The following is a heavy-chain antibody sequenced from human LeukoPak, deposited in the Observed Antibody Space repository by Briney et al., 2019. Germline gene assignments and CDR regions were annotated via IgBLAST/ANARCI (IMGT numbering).Heavy chain of an antibody. CDR3: ASVTLYSSGWYGGYYFDY. CDR2: IYTSGST. D-gene: IGHD6-19*01. V-gene: IGHV4-61*02. Sequence: SETLSLTCTVSGGSISSGSYYWSWIRQPAGKGLEWIGRIYTSGSTNYNPSLKSRVTISVDTSKNQFSLKLSSVTAADTAVYYCASVTLYSSGWYGGYYFDYWGQGTLVTVSS. CDR1: GGSISSGSYY. J-gene: IGHJ4*02.